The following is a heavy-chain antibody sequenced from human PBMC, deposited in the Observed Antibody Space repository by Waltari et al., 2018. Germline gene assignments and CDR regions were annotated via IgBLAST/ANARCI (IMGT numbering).Heavy chain of an antibody. Sequence: QLQLQESGPGLVKPSETLSLTCPVSGGSISSSSYYWGWLRQPPGKGLEWIGSIYYSGSTYYNPSLKSRVTISVDTSKNQFSLKLSSVTAADTAVYYCARRWGQLVPYGFDYWGQGTLVTVSS. CDR2: IYYSGST. D-gene: IGHD6-6*01. CDR1: GGSISSSSYY. J-gene: IGHJ4*02. CDR3: ARRWGQLVPYGFDY. V-gene: IGHV4-39*01.